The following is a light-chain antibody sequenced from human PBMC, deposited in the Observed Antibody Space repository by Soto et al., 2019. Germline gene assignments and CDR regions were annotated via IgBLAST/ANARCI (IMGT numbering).Light chain of an antibody. V-gene: IGKV2-28*01. J-gene: IGKJ3*01. CDR2: LGS. CDR1: QSLQLSNGYNY. CDR3: MQSLETPT. Sequence: DIVMTQSPLSLPVTPGEPASISCRSSQSLQLSNGYNYLDWYLQKPGQSPQLLIYLGSHRASGVPDRVSGSGSGTDFTLKISRVEAEDVGVYYCMQSLETPTFGPGTRVDIK.